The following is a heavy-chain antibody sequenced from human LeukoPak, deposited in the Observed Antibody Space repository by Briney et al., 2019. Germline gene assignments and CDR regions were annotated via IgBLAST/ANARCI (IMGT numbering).Heavy chain of an antibody. D-gene: IGHD6-19*01. CDR2: ISAYNGNT. CDR1: GYTFTSYG. V-gene: IGHV1-18*01. Sequence: ASVKVSCKASGYTFTSYGISWVRQAPGQGLERMGWISAYNGNTNYAQKLQGRVTMATDTSTSTAYMELRSLRSDDTAVYYCARDYTVAGEGYLFGYWGQGTLVTVSS. J-gene: IGHJ4*02. CDR3: ARDYTVAGEGYLFGY.